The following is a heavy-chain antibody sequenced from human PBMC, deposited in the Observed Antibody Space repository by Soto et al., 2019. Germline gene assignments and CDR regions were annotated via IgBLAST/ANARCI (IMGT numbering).Heavy chain of an antibody. Sequence: PGESLKISCKGSGYNFNSYWISWVRQMPGKGLEWMGIIYPGDSDTRYSPSFQGQVTISADKSISTAYLQWSSLKASDTTMYYCARRGDSSGFMDYWGQGIPVTVSS. CDR2: IYPGDSDT. V-gene: IGHV5-51*01. D-gene: IGHD6-19*01. CDR3: ARRGDSSGFMDY. CDR1: GYNFNSYW. J-gene: IGHJ4*02.